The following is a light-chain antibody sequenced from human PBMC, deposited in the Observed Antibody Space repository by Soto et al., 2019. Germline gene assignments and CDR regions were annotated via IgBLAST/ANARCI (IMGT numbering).Light chain of an antibody. Sequence: QSVLTQPPSASGSPGQSVTISCTGTISDVGGYNYVSWYQQHPGKVPKLMVYEVNKRPSGVPDRFSGSKSGNTASLPVSGLQAEYEADYYCTSYAVGKDFFGPGTNLTVL. CDR1: ISDVGGYNY. V-gene: IGLV2-8*01. CDR3: TSYAVGKDF. CDR2: EVN. J-gene: IGLJ1*01.